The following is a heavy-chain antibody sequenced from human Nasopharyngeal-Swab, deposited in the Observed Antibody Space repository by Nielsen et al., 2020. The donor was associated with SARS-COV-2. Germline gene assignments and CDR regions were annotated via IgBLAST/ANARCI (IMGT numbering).Heavy chain of an antibody. D-gene: IGHD5-24*01. V-gene: IGHV4-39*01. Sequence: SETLSLTCTVSGGSISSSSYYWGWIRQPPGKGLEWIGRIYYSGSTYYNPSLKSRVTISVDTSKNQFSLKLSSVTAADTAVYYCARRQGGWLQAVHYFDYWGQGTLVTVSS. CDR1: GGSISSSSYY. CDR3: ARRQGGWLQAVHYFDY. J-gene: IGHJ4*02. CDR2: IYYSGST.